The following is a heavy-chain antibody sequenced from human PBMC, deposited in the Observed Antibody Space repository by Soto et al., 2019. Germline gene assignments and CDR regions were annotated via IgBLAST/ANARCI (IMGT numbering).Heavy chain of an antibody. J-gene: IGHJ2*01. Sequence: QLQLQESGPGLVKPSETLSLTCTVSGGSISSSSYYWGWIRQPPGKGLEWIGSIYYSGSTYYNPSLKSRVTISVDTSKNQFSLKLSSVTAADTAVYYCARNGLELQLFDWYFDLWGRGTLVTVSS. CDR3: ARNGLELQLFDWYFDL. D-gene: IGHD5-12*01. V-gene: IGHV4-39*01. CDR2: IYYSGST. CDR1: GGSISSSSYY.